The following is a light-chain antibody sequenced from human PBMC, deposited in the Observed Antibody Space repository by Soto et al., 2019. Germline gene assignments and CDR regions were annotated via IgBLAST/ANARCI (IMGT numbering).Light chain of an antibody. CDR2: ENN. V-gene: IGLV1-51*02. J-gene: IGLJ1*01. CDR3: GTWDSCLSAGGV. CDR1: SSNIGNNY. Sequence: QSVLTQLPSVSAAPGQKVTISCSGSSSNIGNNYVSWYQQLPGTAPKLLIYENNKRPSGIPDRFSGSKSGTSATLGITGLQTGDESDYYCGTWDSCLSAGGVFGTGTMVTVL.